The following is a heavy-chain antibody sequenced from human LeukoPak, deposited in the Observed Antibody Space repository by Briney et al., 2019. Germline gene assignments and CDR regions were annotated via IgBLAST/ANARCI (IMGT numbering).Heavy chain of an antibody. CDR3: ARFTYGDYPGGGYFDY. V-gene: IGHV3-66*02. Sequence: GGSLRLSCAASGFTVSSNYMSWVRQAPGKGLEWCSVIYSGGSTYYADSVKGRFTISRDNSKNTLYLQMNSLRAEDTAVYYCARFTYGDYPGGGYFDYWGQGTLVTVSS. CDR1: GFTVSSNY. J-gene: IGHJ4*02. D-gene: IGHD4-17*01. CDR2: IYSGGST.